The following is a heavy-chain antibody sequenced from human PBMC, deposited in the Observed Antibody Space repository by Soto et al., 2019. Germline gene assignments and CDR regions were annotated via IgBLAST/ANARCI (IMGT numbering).Heavy chain of an antibody. V-gene: IGHV1-18*01. CDR3: ARTSGDYVGLADY. D-gene: IGHD4-17*01. Sequence: ASVKVSCKASGYTFTNYPLHWVRQAPGQRLEWMGWISAYNGNTNYAQKLQGRVTMTTDTSTSTAYMELRSLRSDYTAVYYCARTSGDYVGLADYWGQGTLVTVS. CDR2: ISAYNGNT. J-gene: IGHJ4*02. CDR1: GYTFTNYP.